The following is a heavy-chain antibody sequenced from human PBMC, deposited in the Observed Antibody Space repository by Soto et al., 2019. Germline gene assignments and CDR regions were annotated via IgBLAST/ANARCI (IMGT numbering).Heavy chain of an antibody. CDR3: ARGLYYYDSSGYYSP. CDR1: GFTFISYS. V-gene: IGHV3-48*02. CDR2: ISSSSSTI. J-gene: IGHJ5*02. Sequence: GGSLRLSCAASGFTFISYSMNWVLQAPWKGLEWVSYISSSSSTIYYADSVKGRFTISRDNAKNSLYLQMNSLRDEDTAVYYCARGLYYYDSSGYYSPWGQGTLVTVSS. D-gene: IGHD3-22*01.